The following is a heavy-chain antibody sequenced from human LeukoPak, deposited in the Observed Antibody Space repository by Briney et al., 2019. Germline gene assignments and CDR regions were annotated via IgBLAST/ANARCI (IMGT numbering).Heavy chain of an antibody. Sequence: SETLSLTCTVSGGSISSSSYYWGWIRQPPGKGLEWIGSIYYSGSTYYNPSLKSRVTISVDTSKNQFSLKLSSVTAADTAVYYCARHGGPGDYWGQGTLVTVSS. CDR1: GGSISSSSYY. D-gene: IGHD3-16*01. J-gene: IGHJ4*02. V-gene: IGHV4-39*01. CDR2: IYYSGST. CDR3: ARHGGPGDY.